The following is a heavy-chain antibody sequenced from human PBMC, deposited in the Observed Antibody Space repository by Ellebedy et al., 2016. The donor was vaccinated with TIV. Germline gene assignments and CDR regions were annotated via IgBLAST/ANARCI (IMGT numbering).Heavy chain of an antibody. V-gene: IGHV3-23*01. J-gene: IGHJ4*02. CDR2: LSASGVST. Sequence: GESLKISCAASGLTFSTYAMTWVRQAPGKGLEWVSSLSASGVSTYYADSVKGRFSISRDNSKNTLSLHMSSLRANDTAIYYCAKMSWWGGFDYWGQGTLVTVSS. CDR1: GLTFSTYA. CDR3: AKMSWWGGFDY. D-gene: IGHD2-15*01.